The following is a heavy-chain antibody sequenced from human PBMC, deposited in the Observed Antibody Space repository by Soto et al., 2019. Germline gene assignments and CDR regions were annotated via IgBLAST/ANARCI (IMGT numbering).Heavy chain of an antibody. D-gene: IGHD3-9*01. CDR2: IYPGDSDT. CDR3: ARQRERYRSQMDV. V-gene: IGHV5-51*01. J-gene: IGHJ6*02. Sequence: PGESLKISCKGSGYSFTSYWIVLVRQMPGKGLEWMGIIYPGDSDTRYSPSFQGQVTISADKSISTAYLQWSSLKASDTAMYYCARQRERYRSQMDVWGQGTTVTVSS. CDR1: GYSFTSYW.